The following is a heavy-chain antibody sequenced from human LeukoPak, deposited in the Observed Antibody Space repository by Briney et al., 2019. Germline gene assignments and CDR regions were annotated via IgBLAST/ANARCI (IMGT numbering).Heavy chain of an antibody. V-gene: IGHV3-7*01. CDR2: INPDGSEK. J-gene: IGHJ3*02. D-gene: IGHD3-16*01. Sequence: PGGSQRLSCEASGFILKNHWMTWVRQAPGKGLEWVAHINPDGSEKFYVDSVKGRFTISRDNAKNSLFLQLNSLRAEDTAVYYCARVWQYYYDYSAFDMWGQGTMVTVS. CDR1: GFILKNHW. CDR3: ARVWQYYYDYSAFDM.